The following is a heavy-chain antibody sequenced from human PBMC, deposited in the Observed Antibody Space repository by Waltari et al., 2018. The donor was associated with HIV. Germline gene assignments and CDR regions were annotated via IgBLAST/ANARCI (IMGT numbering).Heavy chain of an antibody. J-gene: IGHJ6*02. CDR1: GFIFRDYP. CDR2: IRSKAYGETA. D-gene: IGHD3-16*01. CDR3: TKGGGKSPGLSV. V-gene: IGHV3-49*03. Sequence: NLVHSGGGSTPPGRPLRPSCAASGFIFRDYPLSWFRQAPGKGLEWVGFIRSKAYGETAEYAAALEGRFTISRDDSRGIGYLQMDGLKIEDTGVYYCTKGGGKSPGLSVWGQGTTVTVSS.